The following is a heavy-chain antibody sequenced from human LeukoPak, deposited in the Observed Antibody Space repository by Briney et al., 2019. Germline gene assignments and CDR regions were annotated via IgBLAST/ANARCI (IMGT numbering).Heavy chain of an antibody. Sequence: ASVKVSCKASGYTLSSYGISWVRQVAGQGLEWMEWISAYNGNTKYAQNLQGRVTLTTDTSTSTAYMELRSLRSDDTAVYYCARDESRGPYYFDNWGQGTLVTVSS. V-gene: IGHV1-18*01. CDR2: ISAYNGNT. CDR1: GYTLSSYG. J-gene: IGHJ4*02. CDR3: ARDESRGPYYFDN.